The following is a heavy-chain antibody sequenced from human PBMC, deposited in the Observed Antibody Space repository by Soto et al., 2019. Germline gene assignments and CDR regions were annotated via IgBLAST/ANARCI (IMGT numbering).Heavy chain of an antibody. D-gene: IGHD6-13*01. CDR3: ARDRIYSSSWHDY. CDR2: ISYDGSNN. V-gene: IGHV3-30-3*01. Sequence: GGSLRLSCAASGFTFSSYAMHWVRQAPGKGLEWVAVISYDGSNNYYADSVKGRFTISRDNSKNTLYLQMNSLRAEDTAVYYCARDRIYSSSWHDYWGQGTLVTVSS. CDR1: GFTFSSYA. J-gene: IGHJ4*02.